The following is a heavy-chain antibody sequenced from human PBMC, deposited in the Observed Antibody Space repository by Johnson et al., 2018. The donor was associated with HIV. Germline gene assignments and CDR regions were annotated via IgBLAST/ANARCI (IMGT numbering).Heavy chain of an antibody. CDR2: ISYDGSNK. Sequence: QEKLVESGGGVVQPGRSLRLSCAASAFTFSRYAMHWVRQAPGKGLEWVAFISYDGSNKYYADSVKGRFTISRDSSKDTLYVQMNSLRGEDTAVYYCARDPDPFREYHGDAFDIWGQGTVVTVSS. CDR1: AFTFSRYA. D-gene: IGHD3-10*01. V-gene: IGHV3-30*04. J-gene: IGHJ3*02. CDR3: ARDPDPFREYHGDAFDI.